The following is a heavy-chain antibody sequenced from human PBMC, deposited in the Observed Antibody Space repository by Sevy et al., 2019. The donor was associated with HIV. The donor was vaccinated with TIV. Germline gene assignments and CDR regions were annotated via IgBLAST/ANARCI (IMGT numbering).Heavy chain of an antibody. CDR1: GESFSNYY. V-gene: IGHV4-34*01. CDR3: ARVTGPFGWSDP. D-gene: IGHD3-9*01. Sequence: TLSLTCAVYGESFSNYYWSWIRLSPGKGLESIGEIDHSGRSDYNPSLKSRVTMSVDTSKNQFSLDLNSVTAADTAVYYCARVTGPFGWSDPWGQGTLVTVSS. J-gene: IGHJ5*02. CDR2: IDHSGRS.